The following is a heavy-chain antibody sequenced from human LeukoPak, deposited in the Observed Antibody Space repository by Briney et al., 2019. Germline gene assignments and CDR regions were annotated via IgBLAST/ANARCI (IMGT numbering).Heavy chain of an antibody. CDR3: ASDSPYYGMDV. CDR2: IASDGSST. V-gene: IGHV3-74*01. J-gene: IGHJ6*02. CDR1: GFTFSSYW. Sequence: QPGGSLRLSCAASGFTFSSYWMNWVRQAPGKGLVWVSRIASDGSSTTYADSVKGRFSISRDNAKNTLYLQMSGLRVEDTAVYHCASDSPYYGMDVWGQGTTVTVSS.